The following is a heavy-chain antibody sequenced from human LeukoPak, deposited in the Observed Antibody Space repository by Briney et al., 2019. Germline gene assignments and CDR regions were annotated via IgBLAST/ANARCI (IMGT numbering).Heavy chain of an antibody. CDR1: GGSISSSSYY. V-gene: IGHV4-39*07. D-gene: IGHD6-13*01. Sequence: SETLSLTCTVSGGSISSSSYYWGWIRQPPGKGLEWIGSIYYSGSTYYNPSLKSRVTISVDTSKNQFSLKLSSVTAADTAVYYCARWVPIVSSSWYKWYFDYWGQGTLVTVSS. CDR2: IYYSGST. CDR3: ARWVPIVSSSWYKWYFDY. J-gene: IGHJ4*02.